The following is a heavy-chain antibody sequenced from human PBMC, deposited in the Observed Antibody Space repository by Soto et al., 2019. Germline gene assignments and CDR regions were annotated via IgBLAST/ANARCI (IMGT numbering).Heavy chain of an antibody. CDR3: ASGYCSGGSCFSIAYYYMDV. Sequence: QLQLQESGPGLVKPSETLSLTCTVSGGSISSSIYYWGWIRQPPGKGLEWIGSIYYSGSTSYNPSLKSRLTISVDTPKNQFSLRLSSVTATDTAVYYCASGYCSGGSCFSIAYYYMDVWGKGTTVTVSS. D-gene: IGHD2-15*01. CDR2: IYYSGST. V-gene: IGHV4-39*01. J-gene: IGHJ6*03. CDR1: GGSISSSIYY.